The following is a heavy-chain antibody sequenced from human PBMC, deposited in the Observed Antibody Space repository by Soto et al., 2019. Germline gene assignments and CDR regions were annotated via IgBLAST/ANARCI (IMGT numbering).Heavy chain of an antibody. V-gene: IGHV4-59*08. CDR2: ISYSGST. Sequence: QVQLQESGPGLVKPSETLSLTCTVSGGSISNYYWSWIRQPPGKGLECIGYISYSGSTNYNPSLTSRGTITLVTSKNQFALRLSSRTAADTAVYYCARLTLSAEGYFDSWGQGTLVTVSS. CDR1: GGSISNYY. CDR3: ARLTLSAEGYFDS. J-gene: IGHJ4*02. D-gene: IGHD6-25*01.